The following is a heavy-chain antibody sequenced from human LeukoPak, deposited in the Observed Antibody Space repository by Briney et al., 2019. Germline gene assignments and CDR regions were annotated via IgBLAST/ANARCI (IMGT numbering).Heavy chain of an antibody. J-gene: IGHJ4*02. V-gene: IGHV3-30*18. CDR1: GFTFSSYG. Sequence: PGGSPRLSCVASGFTFSSYGIHWVRQAPGKGLEWVAMISYDGSTKYYADSVKGRFTISRDNSKSTLYLQMNSLRAEDTAFYYCAKVEEFSMEMATVDYWGQGTLVTVSS. CDR3: AKVEEFSMEMATVDY. D-gene: IGHD5-24*01. CDR2: ISYDGSTK.